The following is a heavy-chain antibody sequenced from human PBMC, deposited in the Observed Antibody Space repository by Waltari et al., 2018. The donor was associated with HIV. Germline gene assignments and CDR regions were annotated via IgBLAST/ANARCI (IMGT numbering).Heavy chain of an antibody. Sequence: QVQLQESGPGLVKPSETLSLTCTVSGGSISSYYWSWIRQPPGKGLEWIGYIYYSGSTNYNPSLKSRVTISVDTSKNQFSLKLSSVTAADTAVYYCARGGWYCSGGSCYSMSAYYYYGMDVWGQGTTVTVSS. V-gene: IGHV4-59*01. D-gene: IGHD2-15*01. CDR2: IYYSGST. CDR3: ARGGWYCSGGSCYSMSAYYYYGMDV. CDR1: GGSISSYY. J-gene: IGHJ6*02.